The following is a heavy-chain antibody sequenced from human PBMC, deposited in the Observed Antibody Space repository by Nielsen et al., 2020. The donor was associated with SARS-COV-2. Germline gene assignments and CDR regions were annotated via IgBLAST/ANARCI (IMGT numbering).Heavy chain of an antibody. V-gene: IGHV3-30*18. D-gene: IGHD2-15*01. CDR3: AKDSDCSGGICYSGHYYYYYGIDV. J-gene: IGHJ6*02. CDR2: ISYDGSNK. Sequence: WIRQRPGKGLEWVAVISYDGSNKYYADSVKGRFTISRDNSKNTLYLQMNSLRAEDTAVYYCAKDSDCSGGICYSGHYYYYYGIDVWGQGTTVTVSS.